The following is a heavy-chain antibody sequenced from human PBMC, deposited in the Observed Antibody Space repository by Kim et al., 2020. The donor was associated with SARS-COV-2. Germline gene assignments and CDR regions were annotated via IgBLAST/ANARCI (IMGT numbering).Heavy chain of an antibody. D-gene: IGHD6-6*01. CDR1: GYTLTELS. V-gene: IGHV1-24*01. J-gene: IGHJ5*02. CDR3: ATAPALVRDGWFDP. Sequence: ASVKVSCKVSGYTLTELSMHWVRQAPGKGLEWMGGFDPEDGETIYAQKFQGRVTMTEDTSTDTAYMELSSLRSEDTAVYYCATAPALVRDGWFDPWGREPWSPSPQ. CDR2: FDPEDGET.